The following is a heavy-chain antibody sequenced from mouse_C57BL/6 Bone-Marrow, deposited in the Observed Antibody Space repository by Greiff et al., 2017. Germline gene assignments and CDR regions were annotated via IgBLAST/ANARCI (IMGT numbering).Heavy chain of an antibody. Sequence: VQLQQPGAELVKPGASVKLSCKASGYTFTSYWMHWVKQRPGQGLEWIGMIHPSSGSTNYNEKFKSKATLTVDKSSSTAYMQLSSLTSEDSAVYYCARRLRERRHYYFDYWGQGTTLTVSS. J-gene: IGHJ2*01. CDR3: ARRLRERRHYYFDY. CDR1: GYTFTSYW. V-gene: IGHV1-64*01. CDR2: IHPSSGST. D-gene: IGHD3-2*02.